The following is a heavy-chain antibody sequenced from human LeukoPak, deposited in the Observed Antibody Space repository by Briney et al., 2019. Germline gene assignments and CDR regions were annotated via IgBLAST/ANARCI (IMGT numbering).Heavy chain of an antibody. J-gene: IGHJ4*02. CDR1: GFTFSSYS. Sequence: PGGSLRLSCAASGFTFSSYSMNWVRQAPGKGLEWVSSISSSSSYIYYADSVKGRFTISRDNSKNTLYLQMNSLRAEDTAVYYCATSIANTAMAIDYWGQGTLVTVSS. V-gene: IGHV3-21*04. D-gene: IGHD5-18*01. CDR2: ISSSSSYI. CDR3: ATSIANTAMAIDY.